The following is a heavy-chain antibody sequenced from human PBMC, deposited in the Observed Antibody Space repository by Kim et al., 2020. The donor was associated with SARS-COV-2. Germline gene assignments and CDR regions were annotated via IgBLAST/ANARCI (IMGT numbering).Heavy chain of an antibody. CDR1: GFTFSSYS. CDR3: ASQLGDSFHYYYYGMDV. V-gene: IGHV3-48*02. Sequence: GGSLRLSCAASGFTFSSYSMNWVRQAPRKGLEWVSYISSSSSTIYYADSVKGRFTISRDNAKNSLYLQMNSLRDEDTAVYYCASQLGDSFHYYYYGMDVWGQGTTVTVSS. D-gene: IGHD5-18*01. J-gene: IGHJ6*02. CDR2: ISSSSSTI.